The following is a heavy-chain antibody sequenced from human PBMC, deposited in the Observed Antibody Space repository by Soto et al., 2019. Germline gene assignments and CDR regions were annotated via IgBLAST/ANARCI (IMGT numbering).Heavy chain of an antibody. CDR3: AKVSPVTMIVVVIAPFDY. CDR2: ISGSGGST. V-gene: IGHV3-23*01. J-gene: IGHJ4*02. D-gene: IGHD3-22*01. Sequence: GGSLRLSCAASGFTFSSYAMSWVRQAPGKGLEWVSAISGSGGSTYYADSVKGRFTISRDNSKNTLYLQMNSLRAEDTAVYYCAKVSPVTMIVVVIAPFDYWGQGTLVTVSS. CDR1: GFTFSSYA.